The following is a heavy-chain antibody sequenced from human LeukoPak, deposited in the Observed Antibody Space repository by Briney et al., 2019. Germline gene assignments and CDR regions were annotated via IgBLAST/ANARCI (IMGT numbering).Heavy chain of an antibody. CDR1: GFTFSRNA. V-gene: IGHV3-23*01. CDR2: LSGSGGGT. D-gene: IGHD2-2*01. CDR3: AKDPYGTRYFDY. Sequence: PGGSLRLSCAAPGFTFSRNALSWVRQAPGKGLEWVSSLSGSGGGTYYADSVKGRFTISRDNAKNTVYLQMNSLRAEDTAVYYCAKDPYGTRYFDYWGQGTLVTVSS. J-gene: IGHJ4*02.